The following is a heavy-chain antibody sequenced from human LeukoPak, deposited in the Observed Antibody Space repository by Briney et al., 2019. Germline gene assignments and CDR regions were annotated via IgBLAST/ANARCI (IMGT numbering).Heavy chain of an antibody. CDR1: GYTFTSYG. CDR3: ARDSSGFPMDASDY. Sequence: ASVKVSCKASGYTFTSYGINWVRQAPGQGLEWMGWISAYNGHTNYAQKLQGRVTMTTDTSTSTAHMELRSLRSDDTAVYFCARDSSGFPMDASDYWGQGTLVTVSS. V-gene: IGHV1-18*01. D-gene: IGHD3-22*01. J-gene: IGHJ4*02. CDR2: ISAYNGHT.